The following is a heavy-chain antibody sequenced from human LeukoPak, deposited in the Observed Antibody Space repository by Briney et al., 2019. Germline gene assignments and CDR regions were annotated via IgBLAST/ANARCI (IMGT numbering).Heavy chain of an antibody. CDR1: GGSFSGYY. J-gene: IGHJ3*02. Sequence: PSETLCLTCAVYGGSFSGYYWSWIRQPPGKGLECIGEINHSGSTNYNPSLKSRVTISVDTSKNQFSLKLSSVTAADTAVYYCAPLRGGYTSHAFDIWGQGTMVTVS. V-gene: IGHV4-34*01. CDR2: INHSGST. CDR3: APLRGGYTSHAFDI. D-gene: IGHD5-24*01.